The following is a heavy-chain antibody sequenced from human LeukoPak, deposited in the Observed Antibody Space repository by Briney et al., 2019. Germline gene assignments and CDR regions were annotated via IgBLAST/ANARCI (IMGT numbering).Heavy chain of an antibody. D-gene: IGHD3-10*01. CDR2: INHSGST. CDR3: ARGYGSGSYPSDY. CDR1: GGSFSGYY. J-gene: IGHJ4*02. V-gene: IGHV4-34*01. Sequence: SETLSLTCTVYGGSFSGYYWSWIRQPPGKGLEWIGEINHSGSTNYNPSLKSRVTISVDTSKKQFSLKLSSVTAADTAVYYCARGYGSGSYPSDYWGQGTLVTVSS.